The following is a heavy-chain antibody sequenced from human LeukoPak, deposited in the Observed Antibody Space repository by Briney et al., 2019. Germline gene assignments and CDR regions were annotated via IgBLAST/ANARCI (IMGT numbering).Heavy chain of an antibody. CDR3: AKDRNYYDSSGYYPNNWFDP. CDR1: GFTFSSYA. V-gene: IGHV3-23*01. D-gene: IGHD3-22*01. CDR2: IRGSGGST. J-gene: IGHJ5*02. Sequence: PGGPLRLSCAASGFTFSSYAMSWVRQAPGKGLEWVSAIRGSGGSTYYADSVKGRFTISRDNSKNTLYLQMNSLRAEDTAVYYCAKDRNYYDSSGYYPNNWFDPWGQGTLVTVSS.